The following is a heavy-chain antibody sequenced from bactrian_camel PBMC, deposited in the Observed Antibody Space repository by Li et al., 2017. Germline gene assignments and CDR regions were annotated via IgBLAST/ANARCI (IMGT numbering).Heavy chain of an antibody. V-gene: IGHV3S42*01. CDR2: FTSDRSI. CDR3: AASPACTLRPLYARFYGS. J-gene: IGHJ6*01. Sequence: VQLVESGGGLVQPGGSLRLSCTTSGYTFSSGYCMGWFRQAPGEFREGVASFTSDRSISYGDSVKGRFTISQDSAKNTLHLQMNSLKPEDTAMYYCAASPACTLRPLYARFYGSWGQGTQVTVS. D-gene: IGHD7*01. CDR1: GYTFSSGYC.